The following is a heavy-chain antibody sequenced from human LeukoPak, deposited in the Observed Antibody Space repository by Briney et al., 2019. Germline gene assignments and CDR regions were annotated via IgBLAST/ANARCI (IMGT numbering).Heavy chain of an antibody. CDR2: INPNSGDT. D-gene: IGHD3-16*01. J-gene: IGHJ4*02. CDR3: ATQRGSYLWGTDFDY. Sequence: GASVKDSCKASGYTFTGYYMHWVRQAPGQGLEWMGWINPNSGDTKFAREFQGRVTMTRDTSISTAYMGLSRLRSDDTAVYYCATQRGSYLWGTDFDYWGQGTLVTVSS. CDR1: GYTFTGYY. V-gene: IGHV1-2*02.